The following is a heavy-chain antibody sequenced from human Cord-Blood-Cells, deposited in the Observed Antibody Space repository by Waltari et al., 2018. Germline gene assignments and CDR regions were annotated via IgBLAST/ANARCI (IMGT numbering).Heavy chain of an antibody. J-gene: IGHJ2*01. V-gene: IGHV1-46*01. CDR2: INPSGGSK. Sequence: QVQLVQSGAEVKKPGASVKVSCKASGYTFTSYYMHWVRQAPGQGLEWMGIINPSGGSKSYAQKFQGRVTMTRDTSTITVYMELSSLRSEDTAVYYCASRGRDWYFDLWGRGTLVTVSS. CDR3: ASRGRDWYFDL. CDR1: GYTFTSYY. D-gene: IGHD3-10*01.